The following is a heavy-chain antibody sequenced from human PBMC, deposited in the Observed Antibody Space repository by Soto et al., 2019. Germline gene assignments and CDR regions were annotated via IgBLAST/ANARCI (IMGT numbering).Heavy chain of an antibody. CDR1: GGSISSGDYY. V-gene: IGHV4-31*03. D-gene: IGHD4-17*01. CDR2: IYYSGST. Sequence: SETLSLTCTVSGGSISSGDYYWSWIRQHPGKGLEWIGYIYYSGSTYYNPSLKSRVTISVDTSKNQFSLKLSSVTAADTAVYYCARTYGDHVRYFDYWGQGTLVT. CDR3: ARTYGDHVRYFDY. J-gene: IGHJ4*02.